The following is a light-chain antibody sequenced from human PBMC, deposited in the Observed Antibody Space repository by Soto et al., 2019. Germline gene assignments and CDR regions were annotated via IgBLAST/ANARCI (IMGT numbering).Light chain of an antibody. CDR2: AVS. J-gene: IGLJ2*01. V-gene: IGLV2-14*03. CDR3: SSYTTSRTLI. CDR1: SSDVGDHNY. Sequence: QSALTQPASVSGSPGQSITISCTGTSSDVGDHNYVSWYQQQPDKAPKLMIYAVSNRPSGVSNRFSGSKSGNTASLTISGLQDEDEADYYCSSYTTSRTLIFGGGTKLTVL.